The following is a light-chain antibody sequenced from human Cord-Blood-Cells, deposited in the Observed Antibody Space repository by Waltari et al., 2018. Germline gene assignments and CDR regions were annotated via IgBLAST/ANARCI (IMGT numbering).Light chain of an antibody. CDR1: QSVSSY. CDR3: QQRSNWPIT. J-gene: IGKJ5*01. Sequence: EIVLTQSPATLSLSPGERATLSCRASQSVSSYLDWYQQKPGQAPRLLIYAASNRATGIPARFSGSGSGTDFTLTISSLEPEDFAVYYCQQRSNWPITFGQGTRLEIK. V-gene: IGKV3-11*01. CDR2: AAS.